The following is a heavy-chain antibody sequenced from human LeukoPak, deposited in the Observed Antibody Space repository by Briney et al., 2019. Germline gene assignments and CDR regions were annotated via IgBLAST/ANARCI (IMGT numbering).Heavy chain of an antibody. J-gene: IGHJ5*02. CDR2: IEASGGPT. CDR3: AKGSASGWYGWFAP. V-gene: IGHV3-23*01. Sequence: GESLRLSCAASGFSFSDSAMYWVRQAPGKGLEWVSSIEASGGPTYYADSVKGRFTISRDNSKNTFYLQMNSLRAEDTAVYYCAKGSASGWYGWFAPWGQGTLVTVSS. D-gene: IGHD6-19*01. CDR1: GFSFSDSA.